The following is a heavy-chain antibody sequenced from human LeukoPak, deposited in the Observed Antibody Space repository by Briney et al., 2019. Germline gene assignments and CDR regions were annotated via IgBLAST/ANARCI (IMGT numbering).Heavy chain of an antibody. CDR3: ARLYYGSGSYYGFYYFDY. J-gene: IGHJ4*02. V-gene: IGHV3-21*01. CDR1: GCTFSSYS. Sequence: GGSLRVSCAASGCTFSSYSMNWVRQAPGKGLEWVSSISTSSSYIYYSDSLKGRFTISRDNARNSLYLQMNSLRAEDTAVYYCARLYYGSGSYYGFYYFDYWGQGTLVTVSS. CDR2: ISTSSSYI. D-gene: IGHD3-10*01.